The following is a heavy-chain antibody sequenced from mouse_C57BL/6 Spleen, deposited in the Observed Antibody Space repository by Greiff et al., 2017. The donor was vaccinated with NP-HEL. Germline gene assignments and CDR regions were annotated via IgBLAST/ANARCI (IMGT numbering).Heavy chain of an antibody. J-gene: IGHJ2*01. Sequence: EVQLQQSGPELVKPGASVKISCKASGYTFTDYYMNWVKQSHGKSLEWIGDINPNNGGTSYNQKFKGKATLTVDKSSSTAYMELRSLTSEDSAVYYCARMSRGTGLFDYWGQGTTLTVSS. V-gene: IGHV1-26*01. CDR2: INPNNGGT. CDR1: GYTFTDYY. D-gene: IGHD4-1*01. CDR3: ARMSRGTGLFDY.